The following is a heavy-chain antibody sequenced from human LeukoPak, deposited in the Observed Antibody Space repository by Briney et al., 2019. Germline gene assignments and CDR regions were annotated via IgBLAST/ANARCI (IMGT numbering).Heavy chain of an antibody. CDR2: FDPEDGET. CDR3: ARVQSWYDIAVARGYYYMDV. CDR1: GYTLTELS. Sequence: ASVKDSCKVSGYTLTELSMHWVRQAPGKGLEWMGGFDPEDGETIYAQKFQGRVTMTEDTSTDTAYMELSRLRSDDTAVYYCARVQSWYDIAVARGYYYMDVWGKGATVTVSS. D-gene: IGHD6-19*01. V-gene: IGHV1-24*01. J-gene: IGHJ6*03.